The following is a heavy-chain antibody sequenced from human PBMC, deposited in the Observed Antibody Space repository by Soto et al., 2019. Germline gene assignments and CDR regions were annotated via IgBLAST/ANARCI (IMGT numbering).Heavy chain of an antibody. CDR2: TYTSGSA. V-gene: IGHV3-66*01. CDR1: GFIASTSY. Sequence: PGGSLRLSCAASGFIASTSYIFWVRHVPGKGLEWVATTYTSGSADYADSVKGRFTSSRDDSKNTLYLQMNSLRAEDTAVYYCARDPPSTSDYGLDVWGQGTTVTVSS. J-gene: IGHJ6*02. D-gene: IGHD3-16*01. CDR3: ARDPPSTSDYGLDV.